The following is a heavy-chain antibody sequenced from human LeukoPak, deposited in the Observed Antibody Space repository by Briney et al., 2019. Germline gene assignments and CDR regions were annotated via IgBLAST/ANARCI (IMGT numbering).Heavy chain of an antibody. CDR3: ARLGPASSGWPESFDY. J-gene: IGHJ4*02. Sequence: PGGSLRLSCAASGFTFYSYWMSWVRQAPGKGLEWVANIKHDGSERYYGESVKGRFSISRDNAKNSLYLQMNSLRVEDTAVYYCARLGPASSGWPESFDYWGQGTLVTVSS. D-gene: IGHD6-19*01. CDR1: GFTFYSYW. V-gene: IGHV3-7*03. CDR2: IKHDGSER.